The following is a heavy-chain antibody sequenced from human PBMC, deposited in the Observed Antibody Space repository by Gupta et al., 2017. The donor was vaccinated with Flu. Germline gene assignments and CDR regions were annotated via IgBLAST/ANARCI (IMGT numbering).Heavy chain of an antibody. CDR1: FGGYY. J-gene: IGHJ2*01. V-gene: IGHV4-34*01. CDR3: ARGGLGIIMWYFDL. D-gene: IGHD3-16*01. Sequence: FGGYYGSGSRQPPGKGLEWIGEINHGGSANYNPSLKSRVTISVDTSKKEFSLKLSSVTDADTAVYYCARGGLGIIMWYFDLWGRGTPVTVSS. CDR2: INHGGSA.